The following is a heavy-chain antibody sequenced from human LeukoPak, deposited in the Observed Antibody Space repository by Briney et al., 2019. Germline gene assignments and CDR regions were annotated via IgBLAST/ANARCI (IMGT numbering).Heavy chain of an antibody. CDR2: ISGSGTTT. V-gene: IGHV3-23*01. Sequence: GGSLRLSCAASGFTFSSYAMSCVRQAPGKGPEWVSAISGSGTTTYYADSVKGRFTISRDNSKNTLYLQMSSLRAEDTAVYYCAKNRYQLLPIFDYWGRGTLVTVSS. J-gene: IGHJ4*02. D-gene: IGHD2-2*01. CDR1: GFTFSSYA. CDR3: AKNRYQLLPIFDY.